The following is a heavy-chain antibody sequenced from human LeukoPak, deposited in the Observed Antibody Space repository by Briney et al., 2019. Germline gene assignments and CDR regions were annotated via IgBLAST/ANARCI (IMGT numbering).Heavy chain of an antibody. D-gene: IGHD6-13*01. Sequence: PGGSLRLSCAASGFTFGSSAMSWVRQAPGKGLEWVSSISESGGSTYYADSVKGRFTISRDISKNTLSLQMSSLRADDTAVYYCANQYSSSWSPYYYYYGMDVWGQGTTVTVSS. CDR1: GFTFGSSA. CDR3: ANQYSSSWSPYYYYYGMDV. J-gene: IGHJ6*02. CDR2: ISESGGST. V-gene: IGHV3-23*01.